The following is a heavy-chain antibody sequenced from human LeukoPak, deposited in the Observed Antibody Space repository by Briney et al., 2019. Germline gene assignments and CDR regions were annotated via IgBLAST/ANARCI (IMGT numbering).Heavy chain of an antibody. CDR1: GFTFSNAW. CDR3: ARLTLFPVAGDGGWY. D-gene: IGHD6-19*01. V-gene: IGHV3-11*04. CDR2: ISSSGSPI. J-gene: IGHJ4*02. Sequence: GGSLRLSCAASGFTFSNAWMRWVRQAPGKGLEWVSYISSSGSPISYADSVKGRFTISRDNAKNSLYLQMNSLRAEDTAVYYCARLTLFPVAGDGGWYWGQGTLVTVSS.